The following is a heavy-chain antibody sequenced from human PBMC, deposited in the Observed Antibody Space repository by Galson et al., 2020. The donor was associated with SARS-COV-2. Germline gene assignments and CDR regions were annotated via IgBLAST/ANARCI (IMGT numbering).Heavy chain of an antibody. CDR2: IYTSGRT. CDR1: VGSINIGSYY. D-gene: IGHD1-26*01. J-gene: IGHJ4*02. Sequence: SQTLSLTCTVSVGSINIGSYYWSWIRQPAGKGLEWIGRIYTSGRTNYTPSLKSRVTISLHTSKNQFSLRLSSVTAADTAVYSCARESRWELYFDSWGQGTLVTVSS. CDR3: ARESRWELYFDS. V-gene: IGHV4-61*02.